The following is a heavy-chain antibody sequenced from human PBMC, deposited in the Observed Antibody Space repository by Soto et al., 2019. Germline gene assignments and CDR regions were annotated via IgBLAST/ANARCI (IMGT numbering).Heavy chain of an antibody. CDR2: ISSSSSYI. CDR3: ARKDDYGDYADAFDI. J-gene: IGHJ3*02. V-gene: IGHV3-21*01. D-gene: IGHD4-17*01. Sequence: PGGSLRLSCAASGFTYSSYSMNWVRQAPGKGLEWVSSISSSSSYIYYADSVKGRFTISRDNAKNSLYLQMNSLRAEDTAVYYWARKDDYGDYADAFDIWGQGTMVTVSS. CDR1: GFTYSSYS.